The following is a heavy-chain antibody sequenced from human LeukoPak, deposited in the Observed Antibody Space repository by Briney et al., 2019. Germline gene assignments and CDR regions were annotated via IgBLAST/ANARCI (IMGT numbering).Heavy chain of an antibody. J-gene: IGHJ6*02. Sequence: QSGGSLRLSCAASGFTFSSYAMSWVRQAPGKGLEWVSGISGSGGSTYYADSVKGRFTISRDNSRNTLYLQMNRLRAEDTAVYYCAKEKGDFGSESPYGMDVWGQGTTVTVSS. CDR3: AKEKGDFGSESPYGMDV. V-gene: IGHV3-23*01. CDR2: ISGSGGST. CDR1: GFTFSSYA. D-gene: IGHD3-10*01.